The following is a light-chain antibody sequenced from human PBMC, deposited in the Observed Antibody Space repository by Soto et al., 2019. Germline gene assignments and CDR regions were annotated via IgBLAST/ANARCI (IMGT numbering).Light chain of an antibody. CDR2: DAS. J-gene: IGKJ4*01. Sequence: EIMLTPSPATLSLSPGERATLSCRASQSVSSYFAWYQQKPGQAPRLLIYDASSRATGSPARFSGSGSGTDFTLTISSLEPEDFAVYYCQQRSNWPLTFGGGTKVDIK. V-gene: IGKV3-11*01. CDR3: QQRSNWPLT. CDR1: QSVSSY.